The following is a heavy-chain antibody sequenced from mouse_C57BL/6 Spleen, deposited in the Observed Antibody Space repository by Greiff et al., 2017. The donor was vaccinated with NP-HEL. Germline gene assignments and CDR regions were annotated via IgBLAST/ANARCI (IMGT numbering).Heavy chain of an antibody. J-gene: IGHJ4*01. D-gene: IGHD2-14*01. CDR2: FYPGSGSI. CDR3: ARHEVVPYEGYAMDY. Sequence: VQLQQSGAELVKPGASVKLSCKASGYTFTEYTIHWVKKRSGQGLEWIGWFYPGSGSIKYNEKFKDKATLTADKSSSTVYMELSRLTYEDSAVYVCARHEVVPYEGYAMDYGGQGTSVTVSS. CDR1: GYTFTEYT. V-gene: IGHV1-62-2*01.